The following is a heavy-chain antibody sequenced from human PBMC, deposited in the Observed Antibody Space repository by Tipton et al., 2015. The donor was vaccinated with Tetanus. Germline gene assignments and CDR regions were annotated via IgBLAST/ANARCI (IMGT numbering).Heavy chain of an antibody. CDR2: INHSGST. V-gene: IGHV4-34*01. D-gene: IGHD3-16*02. CDR3: ARARYDYVWGSYRPTPLNFDY. Sequence: LSLTCAVYGGSFSGYYWSWIRQPPGKGLEWIGEINHSGSTNYNPSLKSRVTISVDTSKNQFSLKLSSVTAADTAVYYCARARYDYVWGSYRPTPLNFDYWGQGTLVTVSS. CDR1: GGSFSGYY. J-gene: IGHJ4*02.